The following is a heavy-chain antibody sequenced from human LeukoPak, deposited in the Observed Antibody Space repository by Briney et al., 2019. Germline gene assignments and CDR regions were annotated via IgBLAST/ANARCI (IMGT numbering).Heavy chain of an antibody. Sequence: PSETLSLTCGVYGGSFSGYYWSWIRQPPGKGLEWLGEINRSGSTDYNPSLKSRVTISVDTSKNLFSLRLSSVTAADTAVYYCARGYDSGSYYRHWGQGTLVTVSS. J-gene: IGHJ4*02. D-gene: IGHD3-10*01. CDR1: GGSFSGYY. CDR2: INRSGST. V-gene: IGHV4-34*01. CDR3: ARGYDSGSYYRH.